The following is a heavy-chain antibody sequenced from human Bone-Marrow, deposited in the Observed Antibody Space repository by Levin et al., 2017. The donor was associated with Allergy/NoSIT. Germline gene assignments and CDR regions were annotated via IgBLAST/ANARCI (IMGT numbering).Heavy chain of an antibody. J-gene: IGHJ3*01. CDR1: GFTFDDYA. V-gene: IGHV3-9*01. CDR3: AKGASRFYSTAAGDAFDV. D-gene: IGHD4-17*01. Sequence: SLKISCAASGFTFDDYAMHWVRQAPGKGLEWVSGITWNSDKMAYADSVQGRFTISRDNAKKSLYLQMNSLRTEDTALYYCAKGASRFYSTAAGDAFDVWGQGTIVNVSS. CDR2: ITWNSDKM.